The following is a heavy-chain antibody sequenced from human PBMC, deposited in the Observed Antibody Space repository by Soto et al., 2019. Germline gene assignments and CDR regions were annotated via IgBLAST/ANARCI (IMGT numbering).Heavy chain of an antibody. Sequence: AETLSLPCAVPGDSISGRSYYWSWIRHPPGNGLEWIGSIYYSRSTYNNPSLRSRNSMSIDTSKDQFSLKLKSVTAADTALYFCARQRTSVVTQAYFDVWGPGSLVTVSS. J-gene: IGHJ4*02. CDR1: GDSISGRSYY. V-gene: IGHV4-39*01. CDR2: IYYSRST. D-gene: IGHD2-21*02. CDR3: ARQRTSVVTQAYFDV.